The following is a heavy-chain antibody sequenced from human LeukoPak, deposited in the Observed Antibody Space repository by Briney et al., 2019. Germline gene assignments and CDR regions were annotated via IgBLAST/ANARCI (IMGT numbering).Heavy chain of an antibody. Sequence: GGSLRLSCAVSGFTFSSYAMSWVRQAPGKGLEWVSAISGSGGSTYYADSVKGRFTISRDNAKNSLYLQMNSLRAEDTAVYYCARREDFWSGYYTGWGQGTLVTVSP. V-gene: IGHV3-23*01. J-gene: IGHJ4*02. CDR2: ISGSGGST. CDR1: GFTFSSYA. CDR3: ARREDFWSGYYTG. D-gene: IGHD3-3*01.